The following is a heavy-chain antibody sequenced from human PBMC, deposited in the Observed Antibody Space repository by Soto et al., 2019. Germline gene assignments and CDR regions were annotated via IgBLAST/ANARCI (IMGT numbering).Heavy chain of an antibody. V-gene: IGHV3-23*01. D-gene: IGHD3-10*01. J-gene: IGHJ5*02. Sequence: GGSLRLSCAASGFTFSTFAMTWVRQAPGKGLEWVSTISGSGGTTYYADSVKGRFTISRDNSKNTLYLQMDSLRAEDTAVYYCARVFYGSGTYPVFDTWGQGTLVTVSS. CDR3: ARVFYGSGTYPVFDT. CDR1: GFTFSTFA. CDR2: ISGSGGTT.